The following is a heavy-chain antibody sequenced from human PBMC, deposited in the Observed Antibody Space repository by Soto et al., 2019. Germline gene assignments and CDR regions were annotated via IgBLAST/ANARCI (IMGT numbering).Heavy chain of an antibody. CDR2: ISGSGGST. J-gene: IGHJ4*02. CDR1: GFTFSSYA. D-gene: IGHD6-19*01. Sequence: GGSLRLSCAASGFTFSSYAMSWVRQAPGRGLEWVSAISGSGGSTYYADSVKGRFTISRDNSKNTLYLQMNSLRAEDTAVYYCAKILGIAVSFCLYWGQGTLVTVSS. V-gene: IGHV3-23*01. CDR3: AKILGIAVSFCLY.